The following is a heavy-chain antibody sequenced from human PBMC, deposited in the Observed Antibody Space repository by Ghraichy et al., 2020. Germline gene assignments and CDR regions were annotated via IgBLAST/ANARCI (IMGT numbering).Heavy chain of an antibody. CDR1: GCTFSSYA. J-gene: IGHJ4*02. CDR2: ISGSGGST. CDR3: AKDPGGSGYYSSNYFDY. V-gene: IGHV3-23*01. D-gene: IGHD3-22*01. Sequence: GESLNISCAASGCTFSSYAMSWVRQAPGKGLEWVSAISGSGGSTYYADSVKGRFTISRDNSKNTLYLQMNSLRAEDTAVYYCAKDPGGSGYYSSNYFDYWGQGTLVTVSS.